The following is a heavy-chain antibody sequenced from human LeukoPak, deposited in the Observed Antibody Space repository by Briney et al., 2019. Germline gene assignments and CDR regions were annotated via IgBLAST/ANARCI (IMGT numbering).Heavy chain of an antibody. V-gene: IGHV3-21*01. Sequence: PGGSLRLSCAASGFTSSTYSMNWVRQAPGKGLEWVSSISSSSSSIFYADSVKGRFTISRDNAQNSLYLQMNSLRAEDTAVYYCAKDTVKVSTISRVPHYTDVWGKGTTVTISS. CDR1: GFTSSTYS. CDR3: AKDTVKVSTISRVPHYTDV. J-gene: IGHJ6*03. CDR2: ISSSSSSI. D-gene: IGHD5/OR15-5a*01.